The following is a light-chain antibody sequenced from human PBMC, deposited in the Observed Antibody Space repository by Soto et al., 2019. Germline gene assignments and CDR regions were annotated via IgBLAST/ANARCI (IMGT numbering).Light chain of an antibody. Sequence: EVVLMQSPDTLSLSPGERATLSCRASESISSHYIAWYQHKPGQAPRLLIFGASTRATGIPDRFRGSWSGTDFTLTISRLKPEDFAMYYCQNFGDSHFTFGAGTKVVIK. CDR2: GAS. CDR3: QNFGDSHFT. CDR1: ESISSHY. V-gene: IGKV3-20*01. J-gene: IGKJ3*01.